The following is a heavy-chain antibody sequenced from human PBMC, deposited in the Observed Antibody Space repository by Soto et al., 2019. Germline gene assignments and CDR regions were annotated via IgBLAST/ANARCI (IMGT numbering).Heavy chain of an antibody. CDR2: ISGSGGTT. CDR1: GFTFENYA. CDR3: AKDMDYDYVWGPRGWFDP. Sequence: GGSLRLSCVASGFTFENYAMSWVRQAPGKGLEWVSAISGSGGTTYYSDSVKGRFTISRDNSKNTLYLQMNSLRAEDTAVYYCAKDMDYDYVWGPRGWFDPWGQGTLVTVSS. D-gene: IGHD3-16*01. V-gene: IGHV3-23*01. J-gene: IGHJ5*02.